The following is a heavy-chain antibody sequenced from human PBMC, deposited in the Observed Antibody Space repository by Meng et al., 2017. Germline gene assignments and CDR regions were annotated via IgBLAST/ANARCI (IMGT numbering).Heavy chain of an antibody. D-gene: IGHD4-17*01. CDR2: IYHSGST. J-gene: IGHJ2*01. CDR3: ARTDYGGYWYFDL. CDR1: GGSISSGGYS. V-gene: IGHV4-30-2*01. Sequence: QLQLQESGSGLVKPSQTLSLTCSVSGGSISSGGYSWCWIRQPPGKGLEWIGYIYHSGSTYYNPSLKSRVTISVDRSKNQFSLKLSSVTAADTAVYYCARTDYGGYWYFDLWGRGTLVTVSS.